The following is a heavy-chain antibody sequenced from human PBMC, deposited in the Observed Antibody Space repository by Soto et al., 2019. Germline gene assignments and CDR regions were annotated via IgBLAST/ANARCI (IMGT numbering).Heavy chain of an antibody. D-gene: IGHD3-22*01. J-gene: IGHJ5*02. CDR3: ARDSSSYSKGHWFDP. V-gene: IGHV4-30-4*01. Sequence: PSETLSLTXTVSGGSISSGDYYWSWIRQPPGKGLEWIGYIYYSGSTYYNPSLKSRVTISVDTSKNQFSLKLSSVTAADTAVYYCARDSSSYSKGHWFDPWGQGTLVTVS. CDR1: GGSISSGDYY. CDR2: IYYSGST.